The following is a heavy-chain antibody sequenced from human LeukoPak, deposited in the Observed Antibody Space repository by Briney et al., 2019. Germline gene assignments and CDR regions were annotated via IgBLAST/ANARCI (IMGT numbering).Heavy chain of an antibody. CDR3: AKDLSNPYKYYGMDV. V-gene: IGHV3-21*01. D-gene: IGHD4-11*01. Sequence: GGSLRLSCAASGFTFSSYSMNWVRQAPGKGLEWVSSISSSSSYIYYADSVKGRFTISRDNAKNSLYLQMNSLRAEDTAVYYCAKDLSNPYKYYGMDVWGQGTTVTVSS. J-gene: IGHJ6*02. CDR1: GFTFSSYS. CDR2: ISSSSSYI.